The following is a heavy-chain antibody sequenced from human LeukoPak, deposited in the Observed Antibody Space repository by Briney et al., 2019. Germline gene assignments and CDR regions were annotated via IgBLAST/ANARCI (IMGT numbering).Heavy chain of an antibody. J-gene: IGHJ4*02. CDR1: GGTFSTYA. V-gene: IGHV1-69*05. CDR3: TSGAPYFYFNY. CDR2: LIPISGTT. Sequence: SVKVSCKASGGTFSTYAVNWVRQAPGQGLEWVGGLIPISGTTNYAQKFQGRVTITTDESTSTGYMELSSLTSDDTAVYYCTSGAPYFYFNYWGQGTLVIVSS. D-gene: IGHD3-9*01.